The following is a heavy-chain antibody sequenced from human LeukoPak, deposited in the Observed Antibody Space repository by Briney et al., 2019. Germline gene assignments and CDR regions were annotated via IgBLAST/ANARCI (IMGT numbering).Heavy chain of an antibody. CDR3: ARDHAADHYFDY. D-gene: IGHD2-2*01. V-gene: IGHV4-59*01. CDR2: IYYSGST. Sequence: SETLSLTCTVSGGSISSYYWSWIRQPPGKGLEWIGYIYYSGSTNYNPSLKSRVTISVDTSKNQFSLKLSSVTAADTAVYYCARDHAADHYFDYWGQGTLVTVSS. CDR1: GGSISSYY. J-gene: IGHJ4*02.